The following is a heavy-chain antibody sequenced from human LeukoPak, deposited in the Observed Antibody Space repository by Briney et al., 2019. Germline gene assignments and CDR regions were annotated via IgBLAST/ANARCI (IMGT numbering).Heavy chain of an antibody. D-gene: IGHD3-22*01. Sequence: GGSLRLSCAASGFTFSSYAMSWVRQAPGKGLEWVSAISGSGGSTYYADSVKGRFSISRDNSKNTLYLQMNSLRAEDTAVYYCAKGPKKVVITPFDYWGQGTLVTVSS. V-gene: IGHV3-23*01. J-gene: IGHJ4*02. CDR1: GFTFSSYA. CDR3: AKGPKKVVITPFDY. CDR2: ISGSGGST.